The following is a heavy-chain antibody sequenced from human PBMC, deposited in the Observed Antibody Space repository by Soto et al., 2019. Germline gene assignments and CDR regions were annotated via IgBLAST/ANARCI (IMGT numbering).Heavy chain of an antibody. J-gene: IGHJ3*02. CDR3: ARGPPLTTAAFDI. D-gene: IGHD1-1*01. CDR1: GYTFKSYE. V-gene: IGHV1-3*04. Sequence: ASLKVSCKASGYTFKSYEIYWVRQAPVQRLECMGWINISNGNTEYSQNFQGRVTMTRDESTSTAYMELSSLRSEDTAVYYCARGPPLTTAAFDIWGQATMVTVSS. CDR2: INISNGNT.